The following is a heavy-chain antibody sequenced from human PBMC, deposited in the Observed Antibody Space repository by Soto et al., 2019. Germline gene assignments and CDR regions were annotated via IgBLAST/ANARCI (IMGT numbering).Heavy chain of an antibody. V-gene: IGHV4-59*08. J-gene: IGHJ3*01. D-gene: IGHD1-1*01. CDR3: ARHTTKDAFDL. CDR1: GGSISSYY. Sequence: QVQLQESGPGLVKPSETLSLTCTVSGGSISSYYWSWIRQPPGKGLEWIGYIFYSGSTNYNPSLQSRLHMTVHTSKHQSSLKLSSVTAADTAVYYCARHTTKDAFDLWGQGTMVTVSS. CDR2: IFYSGST.